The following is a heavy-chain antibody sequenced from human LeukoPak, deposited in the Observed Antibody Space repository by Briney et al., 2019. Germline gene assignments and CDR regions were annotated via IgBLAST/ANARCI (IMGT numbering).Heavy chain of an antibody. J-gene: IGHJ4*02. V-gene: IGHV3-7*03. D-gene: IGHD3-3*01. Sequence: GGSLRLSCAASGFTFSSYWMSWVRQAPGKGLEWVANIRQDGNEKYYVDSVKGRFIISRDNAKNSLYLQINSLRAEDTAVYFCATSLLEWLFNFYYWAQGTLLTVSS. CDR3: ATSLLEWLFNFYY. CDR2: IRQDGNEK. CDR1: GFTFSSYW.